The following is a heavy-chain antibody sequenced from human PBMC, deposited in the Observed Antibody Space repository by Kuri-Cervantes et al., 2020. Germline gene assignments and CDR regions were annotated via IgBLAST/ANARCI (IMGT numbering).Heavy chain of an antibody. Sequence: ASVKVSCKVSGYTLTNLYMHWVRQTPGKGLEWMGGFDPGNAEAIYAQKFQGRVTMTEDTSTNTAYMELRSLRSDDTAVYYCARDRSYYFGMDVWGQGTTVTVSS. V-gene: IGHV1-24*01. CDR3: ARDRSYYFGMDV. CDR2: FDPGNAEA. J-gene: IGHJ6*02. CDR1: GYTLTNLY.